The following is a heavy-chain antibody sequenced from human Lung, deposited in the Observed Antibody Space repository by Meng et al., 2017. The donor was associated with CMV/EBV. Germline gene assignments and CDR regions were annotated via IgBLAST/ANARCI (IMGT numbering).Heavy chain of an antibody. CDR3: ARAIVKNGKRQFDY. CDR2: ISPYNGDT. D-gene: IGHD1-1*01. J-gene: IGHJ4*02. V-gene: IGHV1-2*04. Sequence: QVQLAQTGAEVKEPGASVKLSCKTSGYTFIDYHIHGVRQAPGKGLEWMGWISPYNGDTIYARDFQGWVTMTRDTSNRTLYMEVSRLRFDDTAVYYCARAIVKNGKRQFDYWGQGTLVTVSS. CDR1: GYTFIDYH.